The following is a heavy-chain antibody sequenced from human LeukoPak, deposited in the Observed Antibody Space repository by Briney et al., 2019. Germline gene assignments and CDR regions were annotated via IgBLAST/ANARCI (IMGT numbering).Heavy chain of an antibody. J-gene: IGHJ4*02. D-gene: IGHD6-19*01. CDR3: ARISKGPLAGTWGY. Sequence: GESLKISCEASGDSFSNYWIGWVRQVPGKGLEWVGLIYPGDSDTKYSPSFQGHVTISADKSINTAFLEWSVLTSSDTATYFCARISKGPLAGTWGYWGQGALVIVSS. CDR2: IYPGDSDT. CDR1: GDSFSNYW. V-gene: IGHV5-51*01.